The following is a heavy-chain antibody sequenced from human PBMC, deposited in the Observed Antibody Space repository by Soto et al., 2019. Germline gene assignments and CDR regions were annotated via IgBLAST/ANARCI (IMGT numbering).Heavy chain of an antibody. V-gene: IGHV4-34*01. D-gene: IGHD3-22*01. CDR3: ARAGDYYDSSGSTMDSFDF. CDR2: SNHSGST. CDR1: GESFSGYY. J-gene: IGHJ3*01. Sequence: QVQLQQWGAGLLKPSETLSLTCAVYGESFSGYYWSWIRQPPGKGLEWIGESNHSGSTKYNPSLKSRVTISVDTSKNQFSLKLTSVTAADTAVYYCARAGDYYDSSGSTMDSFDFWGQGTMVTVSS.